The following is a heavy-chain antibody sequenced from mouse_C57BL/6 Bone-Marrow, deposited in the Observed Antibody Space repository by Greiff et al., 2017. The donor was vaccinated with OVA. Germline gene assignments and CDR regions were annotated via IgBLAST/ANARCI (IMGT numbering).Heavy chain of an antibody. CDR1: GYTFTSYG. CDR2: IYPRSGNT. CDR3: ARLGLRRKDYYAMDY. V-gene: IGHV1-81*01. D-gene: IGHD2-4*01. Sequence: QVQLKQSGAELARPGASVKLSCKASGYTFTSYGISWVKQRTGQGLEWIGEIYPRSGNTYYNEKFKGKATLTADKSSSTAYMELRSLTSEDSAVYFCARLGLRRKDYYAMDYWGQGTSVPVSS. J-gene: IGHJ4*01.